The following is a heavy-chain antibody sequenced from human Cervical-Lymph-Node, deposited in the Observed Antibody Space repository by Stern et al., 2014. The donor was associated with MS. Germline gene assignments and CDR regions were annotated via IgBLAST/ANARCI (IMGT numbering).Heavy chain of an antibody. CDR1: GFSLSNSG. CDR3: MHV. D-gene: IGHD1-26*01. V-gene: IGHV3-30*03. Sequence: QEQLVQSGGGVVQPGRSLTLSCAASGFSLSNSGMHWVRQAPGKGLEWVAVMSFVGGNKKYGDSVKGRFSISRDMANNTLFLQMNSLRPDCMGVGDAMHVWGQGTTVIVSS. CDR2: MSFVGGNK. J-gene: IGHJ6*02.